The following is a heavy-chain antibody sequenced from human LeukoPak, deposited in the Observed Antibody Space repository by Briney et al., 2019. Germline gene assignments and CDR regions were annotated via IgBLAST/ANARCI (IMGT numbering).Heavy chain of an antibody. J-gene: IGHJ5*02. Sequence: GGSLRLSCAASGFTFSSYGMHWVRQAPGKGLEWVAFIRYDGSNKYYADSVKGRFTISRDNSKNTLYLQMNSLRAEDTAVYYCARDYYGSGSHPSPNWFDPWGQGTLVTVSS. CDR1: GFTFSSYG. V-gene: IGHV3-30*02. CDR3: ARDYYGSGSHPSPNWFDP. D-gene: IGHD3-10*01. CDR2: IRYDGSNK.